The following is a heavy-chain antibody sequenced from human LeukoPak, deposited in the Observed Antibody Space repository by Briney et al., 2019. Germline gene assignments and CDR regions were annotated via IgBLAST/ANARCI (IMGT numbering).Heavy chain of an antibody. D-gene: IGHD4-17*01. CDR1: WFSLSTSGVG. Sequence: KESGPTLVKPTQTLXLTCTFSWFSLSTSGVGVGWIRQPPGKALEWLALIYWNDDKPYSPSLKSRLTITKDTSKNQVVLTMTNMGPADTATYYCAHRRLERGSTVTTGFDYWGQGALVTVSS. V-gene: IGHV2-5*01. CDR2: IYWNDDK. J-gene: IGHJ4*02. CDR3: AHRRLERGSTVTTGFDY.